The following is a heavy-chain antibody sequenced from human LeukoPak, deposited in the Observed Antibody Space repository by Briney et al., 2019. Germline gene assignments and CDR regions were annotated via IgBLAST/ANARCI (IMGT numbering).Heavy chain of an antibody. V-gene: IGHV3-33*01. CDR2: IWYDGSNR. D-gene: IGHD3-9*01. CDR1: GFTFSSYG. CDR3: ARNWRDHFDWLHDY. Sequence: GRSLRLSCAASGFTFSSYGMHWVRQAPGRGLEWVAIIWYDGSNRYYADSVKGRFTISRDNSKNTLYLQMNSLRAEDTAVYYCARNWRDHFDWLHDYWGQGTLATVSS. J-gene: IGHJ4*02.